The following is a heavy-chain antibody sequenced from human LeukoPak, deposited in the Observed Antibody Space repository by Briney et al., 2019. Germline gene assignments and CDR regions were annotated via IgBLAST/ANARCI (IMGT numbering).Heavy chain of an antibody. D-gene: IGHD4-4*01. CDR2: ISYDGSNK. J-gene: IGHJ4*02. CDR1: GFTFSSYG. V-gene: IGHV3-30*03. CDR3: APTVLVDY. Sequence: GGSLRLSCAASGFTFSSYGMHWVRQAPGKGLEWVAVISYDGSNKYYADSVKGRFTISRDNSKNTLYLQMNSLRAEDTAVYYCAPTVLVDYWGQGTLVTVSS.